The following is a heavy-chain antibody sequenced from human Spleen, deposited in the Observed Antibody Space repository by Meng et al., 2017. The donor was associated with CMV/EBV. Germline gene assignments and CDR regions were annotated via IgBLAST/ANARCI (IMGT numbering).Heavy chain of an antibody. CDR1: GFTFSSYS. V-gene: IGHV3-21*04. Sequence: GEPLKISCAASGFTFSSYSMNWVRQAPGKGLEWVSSISVSGTTIYYADSVKGRFTISRDNAKNSLYLQMNSLRAEDTAVYYCARVRGQQPLWGQGTLVTVSS. CDR2: ISVSGTTI. J-gene: IGHJ4*02. D-gene: IGHD6-13*01. CDR3: ARVRGQQPL.